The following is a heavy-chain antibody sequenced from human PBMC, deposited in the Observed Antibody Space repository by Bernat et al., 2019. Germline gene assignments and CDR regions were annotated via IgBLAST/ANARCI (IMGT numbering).Heavy chain of an antibody. CDR2: ISVYNGNT. D-gene: IGHD3-10*01. Sequence: QVQVVQSGDEVKKPGASVKVSCKASGYTFTSYGISWVRQAPGQGLEWMGWISVYNGNTKYAQKLQGRVIMTTDTSTSTAYMELRSLRSDDTAVYYCAGGSAGTYYYYMDVWGKGTTVTVSS. CDR3: AGGSAGTYYYYMDV. CDR1: GYTFTSYG. J-gene: IGHJ6*03. V-gene: IGHV1-18*01.